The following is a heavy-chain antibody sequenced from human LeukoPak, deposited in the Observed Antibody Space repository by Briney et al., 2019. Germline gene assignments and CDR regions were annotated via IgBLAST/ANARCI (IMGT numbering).Heavy chain of an antibody. CDR1: GYSFTSYW. CDR2: IYPGDSDT. D-gene: IGHD2-15*01. V-gene: IGHV5-51*01. CDR3: ARRVGYCSGGSCYHIDY. Sequence: GESLKISCKGSGYSFTSYWIGWVRQMPGKGLEWMGIIYPGDSDTRYSPSFQGQVTISADKSISTAYLQWSSLKASDTAMYYCARRVGYCSGGSCYHIDYWGQGTLVTVSS. J-gene: IGHJ4*02.